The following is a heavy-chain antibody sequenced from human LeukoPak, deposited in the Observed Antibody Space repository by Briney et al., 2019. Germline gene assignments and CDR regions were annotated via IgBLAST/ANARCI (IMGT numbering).Heavy chain of an antibody. D-gene: IGHD2-21*02. CDR3: ARDGSYCGGDCYPSPFDY. J-gene: IGHJ4*02. CDR1: GGTFSSYA. Sequence: ASVKVSCKASGGTFSSYAISWVRQAPGQGLEWVGGIIPIFGTANYAQKFQGRVTITADESTSTAYMELSSLRSEDTAVYYCARDGSYCGGDCYPSPFDYWGQGTLVTVSS. V-gene: IGHV1-69*01. CDR2: IIPIFGTA.